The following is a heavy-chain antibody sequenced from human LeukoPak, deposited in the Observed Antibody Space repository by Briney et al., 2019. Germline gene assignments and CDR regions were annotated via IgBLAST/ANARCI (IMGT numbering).Heavy chain of an antibody. V-gene: IGHV4-39*07. Sequence: SETLSLTCTVSGGSISSSSYYWGWIRQPPGKGLEWMGRIRSIYYTGSTDYNPSLKSRVTISIDTSKNQLYLKLNSATAADTAVYYCARGERWVAGSFDYWGQGTLVTVSS. CDR2: IYYTGST. J-gene: IGHJ4*02. D-gene: IGHD6-19*01. CDR3: ARGERWVAGSFDY. CDR1: GGSISSSSYY.